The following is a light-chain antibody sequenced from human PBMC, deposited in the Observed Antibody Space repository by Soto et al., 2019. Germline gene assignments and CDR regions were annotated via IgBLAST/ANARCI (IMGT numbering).Light chain of an antibody. J-gene: IGKJ5*01. CDR1: QSVSSS. CDR3: QQYDNWPPAIT. CDR2: DAS. V-gene: IGKV3-11*01. Sequence: EIVLTQSPATLSLSPGERATLSCRTSQSVSSSLAWYQQKPGQAPRLLIYDASNRATGIPARFSGSGSGTDFTLTISSLEPEDFAVYYCQQYDNWPPAITFGQGTRLEIK.